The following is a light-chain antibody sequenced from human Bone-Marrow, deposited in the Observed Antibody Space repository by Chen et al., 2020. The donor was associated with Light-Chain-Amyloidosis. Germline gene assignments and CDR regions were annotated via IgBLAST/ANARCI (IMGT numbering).Light chain of an antibody. Sequence: SYALTQPPSVSVSPAPTPRMICPGDDLPTKYAYWYQQKPGQAPVLVIHRDTERPSGISERFSGSSSGTTATLTISGVQAEDEADYHCQSADSSGTYEVIFGGGTKLTVL. CDR3: QSADSSGTYEVI. J-gene: IGLJ2*01. CDR2: RDT. CDR1: DLPTKY. V-gene: IGLV3-25*03.